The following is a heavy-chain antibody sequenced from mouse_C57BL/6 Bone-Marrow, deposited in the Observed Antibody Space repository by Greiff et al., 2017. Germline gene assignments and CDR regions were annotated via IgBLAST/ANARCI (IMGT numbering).Heavy chain of an antibody. V-gene: IGHV1-39*01. D-gene: IGHD2-4*01. J-gene: IGHJ4*01. CDR3: SRGYDYDYAMDY. CDR2: INPNYGTT. CDR1: GYSFTDYN. Sequence: EVQLQQSGPELVKPGASVKISCKASGYSFTDYNMNWVKQSNGKSLGWIGVINPNYGTTSYNQKFKGTATLTVAQSSSTAYMQLNSLTSENAAAYYCSRGYDYDYAMDYWGQGTSVTVSS.